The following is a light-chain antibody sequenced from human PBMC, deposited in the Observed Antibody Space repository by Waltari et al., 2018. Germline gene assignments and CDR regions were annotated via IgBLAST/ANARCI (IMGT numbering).Light chain of an antibody. V-gene: IGKV3-15*01. CDR3: QQYNDWPPFT. CDR2: GAS. CDR1: QTLTSN. J-gene: IGKJ2*01. Sequence: EIVLTQSPAVLSVSPGERVPLDCRSSQTLTSNLAWYQQKPGQAPRLLIYGASTRATGVPDRFSGSGSETEFTLTISSLQSEDCAVYYCQQYNDWPPFTFGQGTKVGIK.